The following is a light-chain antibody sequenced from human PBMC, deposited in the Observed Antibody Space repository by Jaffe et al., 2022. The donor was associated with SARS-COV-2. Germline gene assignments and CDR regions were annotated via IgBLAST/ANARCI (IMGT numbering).Light chain of an antibody. CDR1: QSVLYRSNNNNF. CDR2: WAS. Sequence: DIVMTQSPDSLAVSLGERATINCKSSQSVLYRSNNNNFLAWYQQKPGQPPKLLIYWASTRESGVPDRFSGSGSGTDFTLTISSLQAEDVAVYYCQQYYATPHTFGQGTKLEIK. J-gene: IGKJ2*01. V-gene: IGKV4-1*01. CDR3: QQYYATPHT.